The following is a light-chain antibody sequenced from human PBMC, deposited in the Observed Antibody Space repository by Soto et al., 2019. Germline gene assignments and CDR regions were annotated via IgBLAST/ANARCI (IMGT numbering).Light chain of an antibody. Sequence: EIVLTQSPGTLSLSPGERATLSCRASQSVSSSYLAWYQQKPGQTPRLVIYGASSRATGIPDRFSGSGSGTDFTLTISRLEPEDFAVYYCQQYSSSPRTFGQGTKVDIK. V-gene: IGKV3-20*01. CDR2: GAS. J-gene: IGKJ1*01. CDR3: QQYSSSPRT. CDR1: QSVSSSY.